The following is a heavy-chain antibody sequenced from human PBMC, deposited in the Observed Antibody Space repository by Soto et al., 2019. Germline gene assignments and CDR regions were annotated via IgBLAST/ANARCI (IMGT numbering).Heavy chain of an antibody. J-gene: IGHJ4*02. Sequence: KPSETLSLTCTVSGGSISGYYWSWIRQPPGKGLEWIGRINYSGSTNYNPSLKSRVTISVDTSKNQFSLKLSSVTAADTAVYYCASGSSSSGVFDYWGQGTLVTVSS. CDR1: GGSISGYY. CDR2: INYSGST. CDR3: ASGSSSSGVFDY. D-gene: IGHD6-6*01. V-gene: IGHV4-59*12.